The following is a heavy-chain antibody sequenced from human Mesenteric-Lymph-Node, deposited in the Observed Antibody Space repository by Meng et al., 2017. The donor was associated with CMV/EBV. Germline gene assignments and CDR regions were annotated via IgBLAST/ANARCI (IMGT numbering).Heavy chain of an antibody. V-gene: IGHV1-8*02. CDR3: ARGNGGSFDY. CDR2: MKPNTGDT. J-gene: IGHJ4*02. Sequence: VSCKASGYSFTTYHIHWVRQAPGQGLEWMGWMKPNTGDTGYAQKFQGRVTMTRDTSISTAYMELNGLRSEDTAVYYCARGNGGSFDYWGQGSLVTVSS. D-gene: IGHD3-10*01. CDR1: GYSFTTYH.